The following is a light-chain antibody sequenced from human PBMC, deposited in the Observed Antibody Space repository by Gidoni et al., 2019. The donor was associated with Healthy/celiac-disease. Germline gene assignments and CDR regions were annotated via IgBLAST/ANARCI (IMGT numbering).Light chain of an antibody. Sequence: EIGLTQSPGTRSLSPGERATLSCRASQSVSSSYLAWYQQKPGQAPRLLIYGASSRATGIPDRFSGSGSGTDFTLTISRLEPEDFAVYYCQQYGSSTYTFGQGTKLEIK. V-gene: IGKV3-20*01. J-gene: IGKJ2*01. CDR3: QQYGSSTYT. CDR2: GAS. CDR1: QSVSSSY.